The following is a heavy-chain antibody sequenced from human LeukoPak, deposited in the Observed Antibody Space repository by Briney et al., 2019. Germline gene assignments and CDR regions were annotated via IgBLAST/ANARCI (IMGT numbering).Heavy chain of an antibody. CDR1: GGTFSSYA. V-gene: IGHV1-69*04. D-gene: IGHD2-15*01. CDR3: ARVRVVAARDVGPFDY. CDR2: IIPILGIA. Sequence: ASVKVSCKASGGTFSSYAISWVQQAPGQGLEWMGRIIPILGIANYAQKFQGRVTITADKSTSTAYMELSSLRSEDTAVYYCARVRVVAARDVGPFDYWGQGTLVTVSS. J-gene: IGHJ4*02.